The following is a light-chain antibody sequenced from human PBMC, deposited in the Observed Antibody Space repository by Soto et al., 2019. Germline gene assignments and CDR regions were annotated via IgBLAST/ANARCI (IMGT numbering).Light chain of an antibody. Sequence: EIVLTQSPGTLSLSPGERATLSCRASQSVSSSYLAWYQKKPGQAPRLLIYGASSRATGIPDRFSGSGSGTDFNLTISRLEPEDFAVYYCQQYGSSPAFGGGTKVEIK. CDR2: GAS. CDR3: QQYGSSPA. J-gene: IGKJ4*01. CDR1: QSVSSSY. V-gene: IGKV3-20*01.